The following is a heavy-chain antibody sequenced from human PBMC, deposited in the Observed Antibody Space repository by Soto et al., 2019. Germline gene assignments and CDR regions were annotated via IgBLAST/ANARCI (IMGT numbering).Heavy chain of an antibody. CDR1: GFTFSSYG. CDR2: IWYDGSNK. D-gene: IGHD3-10*01. J-gene: IGHJ3*02. V-gene: IGHV3-33*01. Sequence: QVQLVESGGGVVQPGRTLRLSCAASGFTFSSYGMHWVRQAPGKGLEWVAVIWYDGSNKYYADSVKGRFTISRDNSKNTLYLHMNSLRAEDTAVYYCAREEWVRGAFDIWGQGPMVAVSS. CDR3: AREEWVRGAFDI.